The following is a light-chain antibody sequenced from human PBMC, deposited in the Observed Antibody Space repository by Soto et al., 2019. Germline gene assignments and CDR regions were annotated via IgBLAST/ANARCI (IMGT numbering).Light chain of an antibody. V-gene: IGKV3-15*01. J-gene: IGKJ2*01. Sequence: EIVMTQSPATLSVSPGERATLSCRASQSVSSNLAWYQQKPGQAPRLLIYGASTRATGIPARSSGSGSGTEFTLTISSLQSEDFAVYYCQQYNNWPPRNTFGQGTKLEIK. CDR1: QSVSSN. CDR2: GAS. CDR3: QQYNNWPPRNT.